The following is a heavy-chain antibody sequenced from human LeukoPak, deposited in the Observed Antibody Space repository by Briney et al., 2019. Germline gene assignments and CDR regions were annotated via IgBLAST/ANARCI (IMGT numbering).Heavy chain of an antibody. V-gene: IGHV3-23*01. J-gene: IGHJ4*02. CDR3: AKDFIVWSGYSTTFDY. D-gene: IGHD3-3*01. CDR2: ISGSGGST. CDR1: GFTFSSYA. Sequence: PGGSLRLSCAASGFTFSSYAMSWVRQAPGKGLEWVSAISGSGGSTYYADSVKGRFTISRDNSKNTLYLQMNSLRAEDTAVYYCAKDFIVWSGYSTTFDYWGQGTLVTVSS.